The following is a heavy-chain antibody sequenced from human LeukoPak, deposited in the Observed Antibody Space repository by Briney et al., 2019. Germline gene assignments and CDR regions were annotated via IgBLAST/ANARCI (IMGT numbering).Heavy chain of an antibody. CDR3: ARKNYCSGGSCYSRGWFDP. J-gene: IGHJ5*02. CDR1: EFSFSSYA. CDR2: ISYDESNK. Sequence: SGGSLRLSCAASEFSFSSYAMHWVRQAPGKGLEWVAVISYDESNKYYADSVKGRFTISRDNSKNKLYLQMNRLRAEDTAMYYCARKNYCSGGSCYSRGWFDPWGQGTLVTVSS. V-gene: IGHV3-30-3*01. D-gene: IGHD2-15*01.